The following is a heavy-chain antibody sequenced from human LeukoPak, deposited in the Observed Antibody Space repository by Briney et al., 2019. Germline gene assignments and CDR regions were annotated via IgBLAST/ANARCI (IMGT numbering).Heavy chain of an antibody. Sequence: PGGSVRLFCAASGFTFRSYTMTWVRQAPGKGREWVSSISPTSSYIYSQDSVKGRFTTSRDNGKSSVDLQMHGLRAEDTAAYYSARGDFFDWWGQGTLVTVSS. CDR2: ISPTSSYI. CDR1: GFTFRSYT. CDR3: ARGDFFDW. V-gene: IGHV3-21*01. J-gene: IGHJ4*02.